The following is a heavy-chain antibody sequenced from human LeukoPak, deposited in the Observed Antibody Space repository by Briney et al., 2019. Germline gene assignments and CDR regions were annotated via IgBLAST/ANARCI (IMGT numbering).Heavy chain of an antibody. V-gene: IGHV3-23*01. D-gene: IGHD2-15*01. CDR3: AKDPSVDSYFDY. J-gene: IGHJ4*02. CDR2: ISSSGGST. Sequence: GGSLRLSCAASGFTFSSYAMSWVRQAPGKGLEWVSLISSSGGSTYYADSVKGRFTISRDNAKNMLWLQMNSLRAEDTAVYYCAKDPSVDSYFDYWGQGTLVTVSS. CDR1: GFTFSSYA.